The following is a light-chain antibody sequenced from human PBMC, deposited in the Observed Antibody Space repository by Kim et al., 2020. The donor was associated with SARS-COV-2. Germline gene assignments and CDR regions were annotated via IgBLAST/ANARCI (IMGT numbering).Light chain of an antibody. CDR3: QQFGNSPLT. CDR2: GAS. V-gene: IGKV3-20*01. Sequence: EVVLRQSPGTLSLSPGERATLSCRASQTLSSNSLAWYQQKPGQAPRLLIYGASTRATGIPDRFSGSGSGTDFTLTITRLQREDSAVYYCQQFGNSPLTFGGGTKVDIK. J-gene: IGKJ4*01. CDR1: QTLSSNS.